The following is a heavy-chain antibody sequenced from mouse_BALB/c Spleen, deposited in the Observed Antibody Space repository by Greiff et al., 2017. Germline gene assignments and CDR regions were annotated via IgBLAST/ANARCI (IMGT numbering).Heavy chain of an antibody. CDR3: AREGLLPLDY. J-gene: IGHJ2*01. Sequence: EVQGVESGAELVKPGASVKLSCTASGFNIKDTYMHWVKQRPEQGLEWIGRIDPANGNTKYDPKFQGKATITADTSSNTAYLQLSSLTSEDTAVYYCAREGLLPLDYWGQGTTLTVSS. CDR1: GFNIKDTY. CDR2: IDPANGNT. V-gene: IGHV14-3*02. D-gene: IGHD2-1*01.